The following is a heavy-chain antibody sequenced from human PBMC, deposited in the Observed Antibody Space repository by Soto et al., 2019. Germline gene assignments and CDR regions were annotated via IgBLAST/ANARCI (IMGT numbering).Heavy chain of an antibody. CDR3: ARDWIRDYGDYVFAFDI. V-gene: IGHV1-18*01. Sequence: ASVKVSCKASGYTFTSYGISWVRQAPGQGLEWMGWISAYNGNTNYAQKLQGRVTMTTDTSTSTAYMELRSLRSDDTAVYYCARDWIRDYGDYVFAFDIWGKGKRVTV. CDR2: ISAYNGNT. CDR1: GYTFTSYG. J-gene: IGHJ3*02. D-gene: IGHD4-17*01.